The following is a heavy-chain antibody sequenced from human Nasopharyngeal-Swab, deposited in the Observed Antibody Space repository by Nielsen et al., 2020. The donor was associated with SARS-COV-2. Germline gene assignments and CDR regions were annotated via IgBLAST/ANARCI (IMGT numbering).Heavy chain of an antibody. CDR1: GFTFDDYA. CDR3: AREETRYCSSTSCYYMDV. J-gene: IGHJ6*03. CDR2: ITWNSGTI. V-gene: IGHV3-9*01. D-gene: IGHD2-2*01. Sequence: GGSLRLSCAASGFTFDDYAIHWVRQSPGKGLEWVSGITWNSGTIGYAESVKGRFTISRDNAKNSLYLQMNSLRAEDTAVYYCAREETRYCSSTSCYYMDVWGKGTTVTVSS.